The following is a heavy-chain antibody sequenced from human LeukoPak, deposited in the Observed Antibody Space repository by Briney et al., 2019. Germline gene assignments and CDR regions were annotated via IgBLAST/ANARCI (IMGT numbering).Heavy chain of an antibody. V-gene: IGHV3-53*01. D-gene: IGHD3-22*01. Sequence: GGSLRLSCAASGFTVTSNSMSWVRQAPGKGLEWVSVIHSGGKTSFADSVKGRFTISRDNSKNTLYLQMNSLRAEDTAVYYCAKGNYQYDSSGHTALDYWGQGTLVTVSS. J-gene: IGHJ4*02. CDR3: AKGNYQYDSSGHTALDY. CDR2: IHSGGKT. CDR1: GFTVTSNS.